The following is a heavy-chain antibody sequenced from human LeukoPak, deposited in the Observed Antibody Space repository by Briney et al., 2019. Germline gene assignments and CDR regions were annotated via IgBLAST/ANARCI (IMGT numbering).Heavy chain of an antibody. CDR1: GFTFSSYG. CDR2: IRYDGSNK. J-gene: IGHJ4*02. V-gene: IGHV3-30*02. CDR3: AKEEDIVVVPAANPLDY. D-gene: IGHD2-2*01. Sequence: GGSLRLSCAASGFTFSSYGMHWVRQAPGKGLEWVAFIRYDGSNKYYADSVKGRFTTSRDNSKNTLYLQMNSLRAEDTAVYYCAKEEDIVVVPAANPLDYWGQGTLVTVSS.